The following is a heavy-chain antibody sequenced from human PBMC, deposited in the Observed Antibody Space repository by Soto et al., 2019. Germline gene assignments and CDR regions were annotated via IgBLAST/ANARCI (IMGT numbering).Heavy chain of an antibody. Sequence: SETLSLTCTVSGGSISSYYWSWIRQPPGKGLEWIGYIYYSGSTNYNPSLKSRVTISVDTSKNQFSLKLSTVTAADTAVYYYARELVEHDFWSGYYSNWFDPWGQGTLVTVFS. CDR1: GGSISSYY. CDR3: ARELVEHDFWSGYYSNWFDP. CDR2: IYYSGST. D-gene: IGHD3-3*01. V-gene: IGHV4-59*01. J-gene: IGHJ5*02.